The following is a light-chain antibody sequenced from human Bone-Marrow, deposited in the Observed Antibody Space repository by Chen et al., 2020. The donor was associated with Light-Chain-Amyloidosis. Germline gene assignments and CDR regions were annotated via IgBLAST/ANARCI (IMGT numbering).Light chain of an antibody. CDR3: QQSYSDPWA. Sequence: DIQMTQSTSTLAESVGDRVTITCRASQSISSSLNWYQQKPGKAPKLLIHTASTLQSGVPSRFSGSGSETDFTLTISSLQPEDFASYDCQQSYSDPWAFGHGTKVEI. CDR2: TAS. CDR1: QSISSS. V-gene: IGKV1-39*01. J-gene: IGKJ1*01.